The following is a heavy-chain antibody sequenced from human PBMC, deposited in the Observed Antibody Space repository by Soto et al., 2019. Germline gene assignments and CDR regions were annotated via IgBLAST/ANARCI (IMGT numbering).Heavy chain of an antibody. V-gene: IGHV3-48*03. CDR2: ISSSGSTI. J-gene: IGHJ4*02. CDR3: AREPGNDILTGYPFDY. D-gene: IGHD3-9*01. Sequence: PGGSLRLSCAASGFTFSSYEMTWVRQAPGKGLEWVSYISSSGSTIYYADSVKGRFTISRDNAKNSLYLQMNSLRAEDTAVYYCAREPGNDILTGYPFDYWGQGTLVTVSS. CDR1: GFTFSSYE.